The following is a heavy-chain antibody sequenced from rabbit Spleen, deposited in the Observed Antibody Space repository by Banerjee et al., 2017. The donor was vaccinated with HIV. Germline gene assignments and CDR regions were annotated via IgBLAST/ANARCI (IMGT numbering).Heavy chain of an antibody. CDR1: GFSFSSGYY. D-gene: IGHD8-1*01. J-gene: IGHJ6*01. CDR3: ARDTGSSFSSYGMDL. CDR2: TGSGSSGFT. Sequence: QEQLEESGGDLVKPEGSLTLTCTASGFSFSSGYYVCWVRQAPGKGLEWIGCTGSGSSGFTYSATWANGRFTCSMTSSTTVTLQMTSLTVADTATYFCARDTGSSFSSYGMDLWGQGTLVTVS. V-gene: IGHV1S45*01.